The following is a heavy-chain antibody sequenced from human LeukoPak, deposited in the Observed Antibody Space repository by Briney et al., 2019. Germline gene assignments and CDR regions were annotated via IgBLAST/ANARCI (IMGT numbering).Heavy chain of an antibody. CDR1: GGSISSYY. CDR2: IYYSGST. Sequence: SETLSLTCTVSGGSISSYYWSWIRQPPGKGLEWIGYIYYSGSTNYNPSLKSRVTISVDTSKNQFSLNLSSVTAADTAVYYCARVLKSHYYYYYNMDVWGKGTTVTVSS. D-gene: IGHD5-12*01. V-gene: IGHV4-59*01. CDR3: ARVLKSHYYYYYNMDV. J-gene: IGHJ6*03.